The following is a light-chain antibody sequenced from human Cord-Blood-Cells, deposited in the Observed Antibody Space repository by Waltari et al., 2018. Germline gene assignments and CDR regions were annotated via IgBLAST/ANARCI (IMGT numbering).Light chain of an antibody. CDR3: LSADSSGTSKV. CDR2: KDT. CDR1: ALPTQY. V-gene: IGLV3-25*03. Sequence: SNELPQPLPGAVSPVHTARNTCSVSALPTQYAVGYQQKQVQAPVWIIVKDTHRPSGIPELFSRSSSGTTVTMTISGVQAEDEADYYCLSADSSGTSKVFGGGTKLTVL. J-gene: IGLJ3*02.